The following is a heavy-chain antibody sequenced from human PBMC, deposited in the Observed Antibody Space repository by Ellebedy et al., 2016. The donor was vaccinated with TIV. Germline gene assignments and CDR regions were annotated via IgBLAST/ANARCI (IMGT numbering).Heavy chain of an antibody. J-gene: IGHJ6*03. D-gene: IGHD2-21*02. CDR2: IYTSGST. V-gene: IGHV4-4*07. CDR3: ARGDSYYYYYMDV. Sequence: GSLRLXXTVSGGSISSYYWSWIWQPAGKGLEWIGRIYTSGSTNYNPSLKSRVTMSVDTSKNQFSLKLSSVTAADTAVYYCARGDSYYYYYMDVWGKGTTVTVSS. CDR1: GGSISSYY.